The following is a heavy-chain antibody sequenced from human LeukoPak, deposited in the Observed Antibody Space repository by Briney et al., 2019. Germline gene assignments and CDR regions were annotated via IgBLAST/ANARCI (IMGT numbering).Heavy chain of an antibody. CDR1: GGSISSSSYY. D-gene: IGHD3-9*01. V-gene: IGHV4-61*05. Sequence: SETLSLTCSVSGGSISSSSYYWGWIRQPPGKGLEWIGYIYYSGSTNYNPSLKSRVTISVDTSKNQFSLKLSSVTAADTAVYYCARHRYDTHTAFDYWGQGTLVTVSS. CDR3: ARHRYDTHTAFDY. CDR2: IYYSGST. J-gene: IGHJ4*02.